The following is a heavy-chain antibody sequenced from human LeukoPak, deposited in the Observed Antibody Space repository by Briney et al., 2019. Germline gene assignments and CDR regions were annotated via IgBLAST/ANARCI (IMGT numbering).Heavy chain of an antibody. V-gene: IGHV3-30-3*01. Sequence: PGGSLRLSCVASGFNFRRYAMHWVRQALGEGLEWLAVLSYDGTNKFYADSVKGRFTISRDNSKNTLYLQMNSLRAEDTAVYYCARDILVVAAYYFDYWGQGTLVTVSS. D-gene: IGHD2-15*01. CDR2: LSYDGTNK. J-gene: IGHJ4*02. CDR1: GFNFRRYA. CDR3: ARDILVVAAYYFDY.